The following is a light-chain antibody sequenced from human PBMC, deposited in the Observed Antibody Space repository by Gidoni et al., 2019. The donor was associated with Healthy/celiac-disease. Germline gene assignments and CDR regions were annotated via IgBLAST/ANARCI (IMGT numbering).Light chain of an antibody. Sequence: EIVLTQSPATLSLSPGERATLSCRARQSVSSYLAWYQQKPGQAPRLLIYDSSNRAPGIPARFSGSGSGTDFTLTISSLEPEDFAVYYCQQRSNWPPLFTFGPGTKVDIK. CDR3: QQRSNWPPLFT. V-gene: IGKV3-11*01. CDR2: DSS. J-gene: IGKJ3*01. CDR1: QSVSSY.